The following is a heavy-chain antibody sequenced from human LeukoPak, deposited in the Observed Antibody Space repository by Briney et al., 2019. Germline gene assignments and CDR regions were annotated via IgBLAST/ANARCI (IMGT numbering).Heavy chain of an antibody. D-gene: IGHD1-14*01. CDR3: AREILGGFNPGAY. Sequence: RSEALSLTCTVSLDSTTSNFWSWVRQPPGKGLEWIGEIHRSGSPNYNPSLQSRVTISIDRSRNQIALELSSVTAADTAVYYCAREILGGFNPGAYWGQGTLGTVSS. CDR2: IHRSGSP. V-gene: IGHV4-4*02. CDR1: LDSTTSNF. J-gene: IGHJ4*02.